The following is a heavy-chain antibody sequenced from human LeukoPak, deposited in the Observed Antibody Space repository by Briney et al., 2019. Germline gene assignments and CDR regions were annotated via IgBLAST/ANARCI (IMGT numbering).Heavy chain of an antibody. J-gene: IGHJ4*02. CDR2: IYTSGST. D-gene: IGHD4/OR15-4a*01. CDR1: GGSISSYY. V-gene: IGHV4-4*07. CDR3: AREGGANRPLDY. Sequence: SETLSLTCTVSGGSISSYYWSWIRQAAGKGLEWIGRIYTSGSTNYNPSLKSRVTMSVDTSKNQLSLKLSSVTAADTAVYYCAREGGANRPLDYWGQGTLVTVSS.